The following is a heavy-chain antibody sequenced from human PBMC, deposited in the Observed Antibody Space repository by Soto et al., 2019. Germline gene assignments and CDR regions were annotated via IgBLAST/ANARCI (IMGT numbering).Heavy chain of an antibody. J-gene: IGHJ3*01. Sequence: EVQLLESGGDFVQPCGSLRLSCAASGFTFSSYAMSWVRQAPGKGLEWVSTISASGGSTYYADSVKGRFPISRDTSKNTMYLQMNSLRAEDTAVHYCAKAIVGATMGAFDLWGQGTLVTVSS. CDR1: GFTFSSYA. D-gene: IGHD1-26*01. CDR2: ISASGGST. V-gene: IGHV3-23*01. CDR3: AKAIVGATMGAFDL.